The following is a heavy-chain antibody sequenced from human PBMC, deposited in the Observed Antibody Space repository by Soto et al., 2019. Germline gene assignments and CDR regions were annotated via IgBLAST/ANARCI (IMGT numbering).Heavy chain of an antibody. J-gene: IGHJ6*02. V-gene: IGHV4-59*08. CDR3: AINADV. CDR2: VFNSGST. CDR1: GASISGHF. Sequence: QVQLQESGPGLVKPSETLSLTCTVSGASISGHFWSWIRQPPGQGLEWIAYVFNSGSTYNPSLKTRVTIPVDTSKNQLPLEMRSVIAADSAIYSRAINADVWGQGTTVTVSS.